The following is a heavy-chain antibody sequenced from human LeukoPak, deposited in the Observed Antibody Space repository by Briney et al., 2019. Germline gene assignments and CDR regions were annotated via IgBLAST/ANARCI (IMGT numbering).Heavy chain of an antibody. D-gene: IGHD2-2*02. CDR3: AKDQDIVVVPAAIPDAFDI. CDR2: INQDGSEK. Sequence: GGSLRLSCVVSGFTFSSFYMNWVRQAPGKGLEWVANINQDGSEKYYVDSVEGRFTISRDNAKNSLYLQMNSLRAEDTAVYYCAKDQDIVVVPAAIPDAFDIWGQGTMVTVSS. V-gene: IGHV3-7*03. J-gene: IGHJ3*02. CDR1: GFTFSSFY.